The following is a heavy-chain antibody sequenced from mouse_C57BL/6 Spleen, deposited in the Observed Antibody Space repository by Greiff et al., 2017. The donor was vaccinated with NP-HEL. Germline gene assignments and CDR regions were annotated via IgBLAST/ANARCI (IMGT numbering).Heavy chain of an antibody. J-gene: IGHJ1*03. CDR1: GFTFSSYA. Sequence: EVKLVESGGGLVKPGGSLKLSCAASGFTFSSYAMSWVRQTPEKRLEWVATISDGGSYTYYPDNVKGRFTISRDNAKNNLYLQMSHLKSEDTAMYYCAIDEGDWYFDVWGTWTTVTVSS. V-gene: IGHV5-4*01. CDR3: AIDEGDWYFDV. CDR2: ISDGGSYT.